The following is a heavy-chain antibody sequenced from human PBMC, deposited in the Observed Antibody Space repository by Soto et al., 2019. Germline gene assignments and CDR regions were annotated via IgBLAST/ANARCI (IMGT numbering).Heavy chain of an antibody. CDR1: GGSIRSGGYS. D-gene: IGHD1-26*01. V-gene: IGHV4-30-2*01. CDR2: IYHSGST. J-gene: IGHJ5*02. CDR3: ARDSGSGSYQGDHWFDP. Sequence: PSETQSLPCAVAGGSIRSGGYSWSWIRKPPGKGLEWIGYIYHSGSTYYNPSLKSRVTISVDRSKNQFSLKLSSVTAADTAVYYCARDSGSGSYQGDHWFDPWGQGTLVTVSS.